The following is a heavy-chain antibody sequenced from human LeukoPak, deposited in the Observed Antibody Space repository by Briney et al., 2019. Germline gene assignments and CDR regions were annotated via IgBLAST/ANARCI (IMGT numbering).Heavy chain of an antibody. CDR2: INHSGST. V-gene: IGHV4-34*01. CDR3: ARVYCSSTSCLHNYFDY. CDR1: GGSFSGYY. D-gene: IGHD2-2*01. Sequence: PSETLSLTCAVYGGSFSGYYWSWIRQPPGKGLEWIGEINHSGSTNYNPSLKSRVTISVDTSKNQFSLKLSSVTAADTVVYYCARVYCSSTSCLHNYFDYWGQGTLVTVSS. J-gene: IGHJ4*02.